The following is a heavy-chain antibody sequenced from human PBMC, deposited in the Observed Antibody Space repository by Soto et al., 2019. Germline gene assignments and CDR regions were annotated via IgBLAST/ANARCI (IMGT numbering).Heavy chain of an antibody. J-gene: IGHJ2*01. D-gene: IGHD4-4*01. CDR2: ISYDGSNK. CDR1: GFTFSSYA. Sequence: QVQLVESGGGVVQPGRSLRLSCAASGFTFSSYAMHWVRQAPGKGLEWVAVISYDGSNKYYADSVKGRFTISRDNSKNTLYMQMNRRGSKDTAVYYCARPLWRNDYNWGYFDLWGRGTLVTVSS. V-gene: IGHV3-30-3*01. CDR3: ARPLWRNDYNWGYFDL.